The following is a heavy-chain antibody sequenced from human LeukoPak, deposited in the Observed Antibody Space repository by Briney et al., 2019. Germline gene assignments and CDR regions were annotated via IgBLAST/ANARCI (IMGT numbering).Heavy chain of an antibody. Sequence: PGGSLRLSCAASGFTFSNAWMSWVRHAPGKGLEWVGRIKSKTDGGTTDYAAPVKGRFTISRDDSKNTLYLQMNSLKTEDTAVYYCTTRVAVAGKTDYWGQGTLVTVSS. D-gene: IGHD6-19*01. V-gene: IGHV3-15*01. CDR3: TTRVAVAGKTDY. J-gene: IGHJ4*02. CDR1: GFTFSNAW. CDR2: IKSKTDGGTT.